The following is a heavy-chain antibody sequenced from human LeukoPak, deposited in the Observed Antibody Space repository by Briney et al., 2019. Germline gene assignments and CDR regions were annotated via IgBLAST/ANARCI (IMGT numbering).Heavy chain of an antibody. J-gene: IGHJ5*02. CDR3: ARDWGFDP. D-gene: IGHD3-16*01. Sequence: PGGSLRLSCAASGFTFSSYAMSWVRQAPGKGLEWVSSISSSSTFKHYADSLKGRFTISRDNARNSLFLQMNSLRSDDTAVYYCARDWGFDPWGQGTLVTVSS. CDR2: ISSSSTFK. V-gene: IGHV3-21*04. CDR1: GFTFSSYA.